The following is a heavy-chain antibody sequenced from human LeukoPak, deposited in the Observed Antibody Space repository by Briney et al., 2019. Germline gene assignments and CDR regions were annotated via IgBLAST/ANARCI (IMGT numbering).Heavy chain of an antibody. D-gene: IGHD3-3*01. V-gene: IGHV3-7*01. CDR3: ASAYYDFWSGYYGY. J-gene: IGHJ4*02. CDR2: IKQDGSEK. CDR1: GFTFSSYW. Sequence: GGSLRLSCAASGFTFSSYWMSWVRQAPGKGLEWVAIIKQDGSEKYYVDSVKGRFTISRDNAKNSLYLQMNSLRAEDTAVYYCASAYYDFWSGYYGYWGQGTLVTVSS.